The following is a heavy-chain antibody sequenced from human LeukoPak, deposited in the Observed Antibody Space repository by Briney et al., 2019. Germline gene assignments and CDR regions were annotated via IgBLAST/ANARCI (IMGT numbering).Heavy chain of an antibody. CDR1: GYTFTSYY. D-gene: IGHD3-10*01. V-gene: IGHV1-46*01. CDR3: ARDRLAMVRRSNWFDP. CDR2: INPSGGST. Sequence: GASVKVSCKASGYTFTSYYMHWVRQAPGQGLEWMGIINPSGGSTSYAQKFQGRVTMTRDTSTSTVYMELSSLRSEDTAVYYCARDRLAMVRRSNWFDPWGQGTLVTVSS. J-gene: IGHJ5*02.